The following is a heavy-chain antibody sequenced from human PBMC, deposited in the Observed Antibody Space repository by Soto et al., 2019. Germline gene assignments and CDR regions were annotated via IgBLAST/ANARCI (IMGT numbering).Heavy chain of an antibody. J-gene: IGHJ4*02. Sequence: QVQLQESGPGLVKPSETLSLTCTVSGGSISSYYWSWIRQPPGKGLEWIGYIYYSGSTNYNPSLKSRVTTSVDTSKNQCSLKLSSVPAADTAVYSGASRYGSCFDYWGLGTLVTVSS. CDR1: GGSISSYY. V-gene: IGHV4-59*12. CDR2: IYYSGST. CDR3: ASRYGSCFDY. D-gene: IGHD5-18*01.